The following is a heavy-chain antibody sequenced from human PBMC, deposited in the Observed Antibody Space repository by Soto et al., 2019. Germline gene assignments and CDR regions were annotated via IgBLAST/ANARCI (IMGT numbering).Heavy chain of an antibody. CDR3: ARYDYSNLDY. D-gene: IGHD4-4*01. V-gene: IGHV3-21*01. CDR1: GFIFSSYS. CDR2: ISSSSSYI. Sequence: EVQLVESGGGLVKPGGSLRLSCAASGFIFSSYSMNWVRQAPGKGLEWVSSISSSSSYIYYADSVKGRFTNSRDNAKNSLYLQMNSLRAEDTAVYYCARYDYSNLDYWGQGTLVTVSS. J-gene: IGHJ4*02.